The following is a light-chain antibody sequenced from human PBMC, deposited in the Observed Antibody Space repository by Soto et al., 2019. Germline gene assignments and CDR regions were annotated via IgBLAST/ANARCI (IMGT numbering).Light chain of an antibody. J-gene: IGLJ1*01. V-gene: IGLV2-8*01. CDR1: SSDVGANNY. Sequence: QSALTQPPSASGSPGQSVTISCSGTSSDVGANNYVSWYQQHPGNAPNLMIYEVTKRPSGVPDCFSGSKSGNTASMTVSGFQAEAEYHYDCSSYAGTSIVFGTGTKVTVL. CDR2: EVT. CDR3: SSYAGTSIV.